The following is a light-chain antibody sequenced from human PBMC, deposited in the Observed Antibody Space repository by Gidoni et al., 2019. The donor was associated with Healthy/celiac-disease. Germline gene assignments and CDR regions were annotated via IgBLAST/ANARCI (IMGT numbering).Light chain of an antibody. CDR2: WAY. V-gene: IGKV4-1*01. J-gene: IGKJ5*01. Sequence: DIVMTQSPYSLAVSLGERATINCKSSQSVLYSSNNKNYLAWYQQKPGQPPKLLIYWAYTRESGVPDRFSGSGSGKDFTLTSSSLQAEDVAVYYCQQYYSTPTFGQGTRLEIK. CDR1: QSVLYSSNNKNY. CDR3: QQYYSTPT.